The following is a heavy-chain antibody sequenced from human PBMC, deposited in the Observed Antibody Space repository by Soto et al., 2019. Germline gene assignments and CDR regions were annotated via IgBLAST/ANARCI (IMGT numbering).Heavy chain of an antibody. Sequence: QVQLVQSGAEVKKPGASVKVSCKASGYTFTSYAMHWVRQAPGQRLEWMGWINAGNGNTKYSQKFQGRVTITRDTSASTAYMELSSLRSGDTAVYYCTRSHSALWVGELSPYYYYGMDVWGQGTTVTVSS. CDR1: GYTFTSYA. J-gene: IGHJ6*02. CDR2: INAGNGNT. CDR3: TRSHSALWVGELSPYYYYGMDV. V-gene: IGHV1-3*01. D-gene: IGHD3-10*01.